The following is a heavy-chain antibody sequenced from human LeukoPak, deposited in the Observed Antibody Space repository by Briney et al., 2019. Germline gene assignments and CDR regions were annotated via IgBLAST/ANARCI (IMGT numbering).Heavy chain of an antibody. Sequence: SETLSLTCAVYGGSFSGYYWSWIRQPPGKGLEWIGEINHSGGTNYNPSLKSRVTVSVDTSKNQFSLKLSSVTAADTAVYYCARGPLGVRFLEWLVDWGQGTLVTVSS. V-gene: IGHV4-34*01. J-gene: IGHJ4*02. CDR3: ARGPLGVRFLEWLVD. CDR2: INHSGGT. CDR1: GGSFSGYY. D-gene: IGHD3-3*01.